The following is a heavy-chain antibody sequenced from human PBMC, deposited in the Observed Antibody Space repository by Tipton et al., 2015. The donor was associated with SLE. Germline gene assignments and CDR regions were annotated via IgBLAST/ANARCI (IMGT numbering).Heavy chain of an antibody. Sequence: LSLTCAVYGGSFSGYYWSWVRQAPGKGLEWVGFIRSKAYGGTTEYAASVKGRFTISRDDSKSIAYLQMNSLKTEDTAVYYCTRDRGAGPCPVGYWGQGTLVTVSS. J-gene: IGHJ4*02. CDR3: TRDRGAGPCPVGY. CDR1: GGSFSGYY. CDR2: IRSKAYGGTT. D-gene: IGHD4-23*01. V-gene: IGHV3-49*04.